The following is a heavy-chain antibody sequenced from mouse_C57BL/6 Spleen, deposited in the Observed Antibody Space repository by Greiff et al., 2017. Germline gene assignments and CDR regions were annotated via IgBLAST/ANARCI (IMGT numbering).Heavy chain of an antibody. CDR1: GIDFSRYW. V-gene: IGHV4-1*01. CDR3: ARGDGNYEDAMDY. Sequence: AASGIDFSRYWMSWVRRAPGKGLEWIGEINPDSSTINYAPSLKDKFIISRDNAKNTLYLQMSKVRSEDTALYYCARGDGNYEDAMDYWGQGTSVTVSS. CDR2: INPDSSTI. D-gene: IGHD2-1*01. J-gene: IGHJ4*01.